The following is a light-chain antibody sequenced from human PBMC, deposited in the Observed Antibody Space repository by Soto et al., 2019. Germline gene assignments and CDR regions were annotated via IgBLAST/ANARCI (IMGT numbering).Light chain of an antibody. V-gene: IGLV1-47*01. Sequence: QSVLTQPPSASGTPGQRVTIPCSGGSSNIGRNFVHWYQHLPVAAPKLLIYTNTQRPADVPDRFSGFKSGTSASLAISGLRSEDEADYYSATWDDSLSGIVFGGGTKLTVL. CDR2: TNT. CDR3: ATWDDSLSGIV. CDR1: SSNIGRNF. J-gene: IGLJ2*01.